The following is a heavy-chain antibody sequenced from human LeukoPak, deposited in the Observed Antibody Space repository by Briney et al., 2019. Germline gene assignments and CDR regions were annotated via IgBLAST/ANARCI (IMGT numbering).Heavy chain of an antibody. V-gene: IGHV3-23*01. Sequence: GGSLRLSCAASGFTFSSYAMSWVRQAPGKGLEWVSAISGSGGSTYYADSVKGRFTISRDNSKNTLYPQMNSLRAEDTAVYYCAKGRAGTEVDYDSSGYSYYFDYWGQGTLVTVSS. CDR3: AKGRAGTEVDYDSSGYSYYFDY. D-gene: IGHD3-22*01. CDR1: GFTFSSYA. CDR2: ISGSGGST. J-gene: IGHJ4*02.